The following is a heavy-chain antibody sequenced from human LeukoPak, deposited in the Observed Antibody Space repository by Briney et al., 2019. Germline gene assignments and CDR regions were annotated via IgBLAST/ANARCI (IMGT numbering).Heavy chain of an antibody. V-gene: IGHV3-11*01. CDR1: GFTFSDYY. CDR3: ARGSGYYGSGSSDDAFDI. D-gene: IGHD3-10*01. CDR2: ISSSGSTI. Sequence: GGSLRLSCAASGFTFSDYYMSWIRQAPGKGLEWVSYISSSGSTIYYADSVKGRFTISRDNAKNSLYLQMNSLRAEDTAVYCCARGSGYYGSGSSDDAFDIWGQGTMVTVSS. J-gene: IGHJ3*02.